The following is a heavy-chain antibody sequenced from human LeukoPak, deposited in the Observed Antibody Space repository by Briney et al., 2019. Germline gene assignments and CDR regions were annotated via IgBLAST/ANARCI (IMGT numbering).Heavy chain of an antibody. D-gene: IGHD3-3*01. J-gene: IGHJ4*02. CDR2: MNPNSGNT. CDR1: GYTFTSYD. Sequence: ASVKVSCKASGYTFTSYDINWVRQATGQGLEWMGWMNPNSGNTGYAQKFQGRVTITRNTSISTAYMELSSLRSEDTAVYYCARAPPRSITIFGVVTKSYYFDYWGQGTLVTVSS. V-gene: IGHV1-8*03. CDR3: ARAPPRSITIFGVVTKSYYFDY.